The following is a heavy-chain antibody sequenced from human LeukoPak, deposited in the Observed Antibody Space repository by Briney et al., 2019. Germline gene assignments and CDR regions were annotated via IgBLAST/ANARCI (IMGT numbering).Heavy chain of an antibody. CDR1: GYTFTSYG. Sequence: ASVKVSCKASGYTFTSYGISWVRQAPGQGLEWMGWISAYNGNTNYAQKLQGRVTMTTDTSTSTAYMELRSLRSDDTAVYYCARAIAAAEGSNWFDPWGQGTLVTVSS. CDR3: ARAIAAAEGSNWFDP. D-gene: IGHD6-13*01. CDR2: ISAYNGNT. J-gene: IGHJ5*02. V-gene: IGHV1-18*01.